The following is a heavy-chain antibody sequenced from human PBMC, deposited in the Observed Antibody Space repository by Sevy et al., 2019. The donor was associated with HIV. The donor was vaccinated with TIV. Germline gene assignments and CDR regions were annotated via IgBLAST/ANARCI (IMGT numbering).Heavy chain of an antibody. J-gene: IGHJ6*02. V-gene: IGHV3-11*01. Sequence: GGSLRLSYAASGFTFSDYYMTWIRQAPGKGLEWISYISGSDGTIFYADSVKGRFTISRDNSKNSLYLQMSSLRAEDTAVYYCARDHVKDGDLGDYYYFAMDVWGQGTTVTVSS. CDR2: ISGSDGTI. CDR3: ARDHVKDGDLGDYYYFAMDV. CDR1: GFTFSDYY. D-gene: IGHD4-17*01.